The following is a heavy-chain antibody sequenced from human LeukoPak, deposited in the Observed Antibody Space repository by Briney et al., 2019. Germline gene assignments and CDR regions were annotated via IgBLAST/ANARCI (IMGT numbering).Heavy chain of an antibody. J-gene: IGHJ4*02. V-gene: IGHV3-48*03. CDR3: ARENYYGSGSSPGEFDY. D-gene: IGHD3-10*01. CDR1: GFTFSSYE. CDR2: ISDTGSTI. Sequence: GGSLRLSCAASGFTFSSYELNWVRQAPGKGLEWVSYISDTGSTIYYADSVEGRFTISRDNAKNSLYLQMNSLRVEDTAVYYCARENYYGSGSSPGEFDYWGQGTLVTVSS.